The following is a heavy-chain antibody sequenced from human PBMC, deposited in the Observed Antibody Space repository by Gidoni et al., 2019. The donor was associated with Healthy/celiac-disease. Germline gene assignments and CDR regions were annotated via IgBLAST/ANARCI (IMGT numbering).Heavy chain of an antibody. CDR3: TRFRASPGSGYYDLVAFDI. V-gene: IGHV3-73*02. CDR1: GFTFSGSA. Sequence: EVQLVESGGGLVQPGGSLKLSCAASGFTFSGSAMHGVRQASGKGLEWVGRIRSKANSYATAYAASVKGRFTISRDDSKNTAYLQMNSLKTEDTAVYYCTRFRASPGSGYYDLVAFDIWGQGTMVTVSS. CDR2: IRSKANSYAT. J-gene: IGHJ3*02. D-gene: IGHD3-3*01.